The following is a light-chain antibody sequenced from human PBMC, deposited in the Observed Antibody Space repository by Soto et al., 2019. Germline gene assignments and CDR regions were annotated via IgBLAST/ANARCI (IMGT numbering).Light chain of an antibody. V-gene: IGKV1-6*01. CDR3: LQDYDFPYT. CDR2: AAS. Sequence: AIQMTQSPPSLSASVGDRVIITCRASQDIRVDVGWLQQRPGHAPNLLIYAASTLHTGVPSTFTGSGSGTDFTVTINDLQPEDVATYFGLQDYDFPYTFGQVTKLEI. J-gene: IGKJ2*01. CDR1: QDIRVD.